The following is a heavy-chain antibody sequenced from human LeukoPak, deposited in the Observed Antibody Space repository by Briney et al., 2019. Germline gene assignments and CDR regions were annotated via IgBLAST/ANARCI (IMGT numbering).Heavy chain of an antibody. J-gene: IGHJ5*02. V-gene: IGHV4-59*01. CDR1: GGSISTYY. CDR3: ARGITMVRGVGKVWFDP. D-gene: IGHD3-10*01. CDR2: IYYTGST. Sequence: SETLSLTCTVSGGSISTYYWSWIRQPPGKGLEWIGYIYYTGSTSYNPSLKSRVTMSVDTSKNQFSLKLSSVTAADTAVYYCARGITMVRGVGKVWFDPWGQGTLVTVSS.